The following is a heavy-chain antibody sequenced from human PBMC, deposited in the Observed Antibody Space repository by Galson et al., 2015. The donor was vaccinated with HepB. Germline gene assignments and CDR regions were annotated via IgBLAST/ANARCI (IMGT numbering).Heavy chain of an antibody. CDR2: ISSDSRIS. D-gene: IGHD2/OR15-2a*01. Sequence: SLRLSCAASGFAYNMYGMNWVRQAPGKGLEWISYISSDSRISHYADSVKGRFTISRDNAKNSLFLQMNSLRDEDTAFYYCARDLGGYSPMSGDYILGWFDPWGQGTLVTVSS. V-gene: IGHV3-48*02. CDR3: ARDLGGYSPMSGDYILGWFDP. CDR1: GFAYNMYG. J-gene: IGHJ5*02.